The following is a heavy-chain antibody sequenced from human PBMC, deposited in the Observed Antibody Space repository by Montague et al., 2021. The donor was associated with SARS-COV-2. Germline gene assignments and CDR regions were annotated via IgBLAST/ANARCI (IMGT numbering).Heavy chain of an antibody. J-gene: IGHJ4*02. D-gene: IGHD3-10*01. Sequence: SLSLSWAASGFSVSSNYMTWVRQAPGRGLEWVSTLYIDGRPFYTDSVKGRFTISRHISQNTLYLQMNSLRAEDTAVYYCARHPWYYGSGQWGQGTLVTVSS. CDR2: LYIDGRP. V-gene: IGHV3-53*04. CDR1: GFSVSSNY. CDR3: ARHPWYYGSGQ.